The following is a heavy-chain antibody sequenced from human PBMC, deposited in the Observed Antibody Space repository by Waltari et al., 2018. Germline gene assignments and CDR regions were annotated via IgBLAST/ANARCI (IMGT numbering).Heavy chain of an antibody. V-gene: IGHV3-74*03. J-gene: IGHJ4*02. CDR3: TTNPGY. CDR2: METDGTAI. CDR1: GFSTDYW. Sequence: EVQLVESGGGLVQPGGSLRLSCAASGFSTDYWLDWVRQAPGKGLVWVSRMETDGTAITYADSVKGRFTISRDSAKNTYYLQMNGLRAEDTAVYYCTTNPGYWGQGTLVTVSS.